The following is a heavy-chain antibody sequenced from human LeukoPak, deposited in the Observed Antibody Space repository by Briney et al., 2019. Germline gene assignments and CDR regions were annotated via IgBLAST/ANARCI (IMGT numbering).Heavy chain of an antibody. CDR1: GFTFSSYA. CDR2: ISGSGGST. D-gene: IGHD6-19*01. J-gene: IGHJ4*02. V-gene: IGHV3-23*01. Sequence: GGSLRLSCAASGFTFSSYAMSWVRQAPGKGLEWASAISGSGGSTYYADSVKGRFTISRDNSKNTLYLQMNSLRAEDTAVYYCAKDAVFSGWYECFDYWGQGTLVTVSS. CDR3: AKDAVFSGWYECFDY.